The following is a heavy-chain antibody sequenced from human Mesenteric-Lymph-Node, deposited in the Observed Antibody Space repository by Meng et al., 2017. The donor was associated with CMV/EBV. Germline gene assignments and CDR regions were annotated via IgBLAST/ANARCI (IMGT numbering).Heavy chain of an antibody. D-gene: IGHD3-22*01. Sequence: SCAASGFTFSSYAMSWVRQAPGKGLEWVSAVSGSGGSTYYADSVKGRFTISRDNSKNTLYLQMNSLRAEDTALYHCAKDPKAASSGYFWSQGTLVTVSS. J-gene: IGHJ4*02. V-gene: IGHV3-23*01. CDR3: AKDPKAASSGYF. CDR2: VSGSGGST. CDR1: GFTFSSYA.